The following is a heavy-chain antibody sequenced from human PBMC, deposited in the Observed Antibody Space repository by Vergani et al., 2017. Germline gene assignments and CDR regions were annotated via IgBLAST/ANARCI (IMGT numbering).Heavy chain of an antibody. CDR3: ARGLAYCGGDCYAKTHGPHDYYYMDV. D-gene: IGHD2-21*01. J-gene: IGHJ6*03. Sequence: QVQLVQSGAEVKKPGASVKVSCKASGYTFTGYYMHWVRQAPGQGLEWMGWINPNSGGKNYAQKVQGWVTMTRDTSISTAYMELSRLRSDDTAGYYCARGLAYCGGDCYAKTHGPHDYYYMDVWGKGTTVTVSS. CDR1: GYTFTGYY. CDR2: INPNSGGK. V-gene: IGHV1-2*04.